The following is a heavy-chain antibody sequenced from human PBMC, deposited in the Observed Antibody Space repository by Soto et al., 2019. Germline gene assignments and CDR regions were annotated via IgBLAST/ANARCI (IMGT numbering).Heavy chain of an antibody. V-gene: IGHV1-8*02. CDR2: MNPNSGKT. Sequence: VQLVQSGAEVKQPGASVKVSCKASGYSFTSYEINWVRQAPGQGLEWMGWMNPNSGKTGYGQKFQGRVTMTRDISQNTIYMELRTLGSEDAAVYYCARGRDSVLVPPGISFDYWGQGTLVTVSS. J-gene: IGHJ4*02. CDR1: GYSFTSYE. D-gene: IGHD2-2*01. CDR3: ARGRDSVLVPPGISFDY.